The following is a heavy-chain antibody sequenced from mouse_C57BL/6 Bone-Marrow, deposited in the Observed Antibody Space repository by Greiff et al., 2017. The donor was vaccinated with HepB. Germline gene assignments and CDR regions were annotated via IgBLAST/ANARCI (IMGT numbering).Heavy chain of an antibody. Sequence: VQLQQPGAELVRPGSSVKLSCKASGYTFTSYWMHWVKQRPIQGLEWIGNIDPSDSETHYNQKFKDKATLTVDKSSSTAYMQRSSLTSEDSAVYYCARDYGSSYDWYFDVWGTGTTVTVSS. CDR3: ARDYGSSYDWYFDV. J-gene: IGHJ1*03. CDR1: GYTFTSYW. D-gene: IGHD1-1*01. CDR2: IDPSDSET. V-gene: IGHV1-52*01.